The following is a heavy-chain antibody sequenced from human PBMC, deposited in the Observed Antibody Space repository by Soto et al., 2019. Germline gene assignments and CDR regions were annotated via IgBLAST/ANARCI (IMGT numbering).Heavy chain of an antibody. D-gene: IGHD6-13*01. CDR1: GFTFSSYA. V-gene: IGHV3-23*01. CDR3: AKDRKSWQTWGFDY. Sequence: EVQLLESGGGLVQPGGSLRLSCVASGFTFSSYAMSWVRQAPGKGLEWVSAVSASGGTTYYADSVKGRFTISRDNPKNTFYLQKNSLRVEDAAIYYCAKDRKSWQTWGFDYWGQGSLVTVSS. J-gene: IGHJ4*02. CDR2: VSASGGTT.